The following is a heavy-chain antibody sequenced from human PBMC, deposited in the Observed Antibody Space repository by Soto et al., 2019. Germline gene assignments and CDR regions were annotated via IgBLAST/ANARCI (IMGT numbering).Heavy chain of an antibody. D-gene: IGHD5-12*01. J-gene: IGHJ4*02. V-gene: IGHV3-30-3*01. CDR3: ARRRAGYNGPFDF. CDR1: GXTLSTYA. CDR2: LSFEGSDK. Sequence: GSLRLACAASGXTLSTYAMHWVRRAPGKGLEWVALLSFEGSDKYYADSVNGRFTISRDNSKNTLYRHMNSLRSEDTAVFYCARRRAGYNGPFDFWGPGTLVTVSS.